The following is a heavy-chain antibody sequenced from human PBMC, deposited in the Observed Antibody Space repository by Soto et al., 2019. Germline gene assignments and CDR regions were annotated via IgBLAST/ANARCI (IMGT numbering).Heavy chain of an antibody. CDR3: AKGGVAAARGYVDY. J-gene: IGHJ4*02. V-gene: IGHV3-23*01. CDR2: ISGSGSIT. Sequence: DVQLLESGGGLVKPGGSLRLSCAASGFTFRSYGLSWVRQAPGPGLEWVSDISGSGSITNYADSVKGRFTISRDNSNNTLCLPMNSLRAEDTAVYYCAKGGVAAARGYVDYWGQGTLVTVSS. D-gene: IGHD6-13*01. CDR1: GFTFRSYG.